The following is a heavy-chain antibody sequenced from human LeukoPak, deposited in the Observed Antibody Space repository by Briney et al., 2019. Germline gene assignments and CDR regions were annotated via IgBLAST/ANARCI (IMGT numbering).Heavy chain of an antibody. D-gene: IGHD3-22*01. CDR1: GFTVRSNY. Sequence: GGSLRLFCAASGFTVRSNYMSWVRQAQGKGLEWVSVIYSGGSTYYADSVKGRFTISRDNSKNTLYLQMNSLRAEDTAVYYCARDDSNFDYWGQGTLVTVSS. V-gene: IGHV3-53*01. CDR2: IYSGGST. CDR3: ARDDSNFDY. J-gene: IGHJ4*02.